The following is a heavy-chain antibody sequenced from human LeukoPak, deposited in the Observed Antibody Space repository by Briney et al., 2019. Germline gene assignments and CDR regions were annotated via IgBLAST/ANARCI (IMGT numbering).Heavy chain of an antibody. D-gene: IGHD4-23*01. CDR2: LFGGGDDT. V-gene: IGHV3-23*01. CDR1: GFTFRKYA. CDR3: AKEKADGGKGYFDS. J-gene: IGHJ4*02. Sequence: GGSLRLSCAASGFTFRKYAMSWVRQAPGKGLEWVAALFGGGDDTFYADSVKGRFTVSRDNSKNTLYLQMNGLTGEDTAIYYCAKEKADGGKGYFDSWGQGTQITVSS.